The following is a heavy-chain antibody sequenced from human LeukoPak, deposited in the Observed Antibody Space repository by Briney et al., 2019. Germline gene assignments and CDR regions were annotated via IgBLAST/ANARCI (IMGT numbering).Heavy chain of an antibody. CDR1: GFTFSSYS. Sequence: GGSLRLSCAASGFTFSSYSMNWVRQAPGKGLEWVSSISSSSSYIYYADSVRGRFTISRDNAKNPLYLQMNSLRAEDTAVYYCAKDSRVDYWGQGTLVTVSS. V-gene: IGHV3-21*01. J-gene: IGHJ4*02. CDR2: ISSSSSYI. CDR3: AKDSRVDY.